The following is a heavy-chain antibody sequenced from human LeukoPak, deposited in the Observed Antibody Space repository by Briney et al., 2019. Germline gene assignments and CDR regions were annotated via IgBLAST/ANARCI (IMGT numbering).Heavy chain of an antibody. Sequence: PGGSLRLSCAASGFTFSSYGMHWVRQAPGKGLEWVAVISYDESNKYYADSVKGRFTISRDNSKNTLYLQMNSLRAEDTAVYYCARDKVARVSREPNYYFDYWGQGTLVTVSS. J-gene: IGHJ4*02. CDR3: ARDKVARVSREPNYYFDY. CDR1: GFTFSSYG. D-gene: IGHD4/OR15-4a*01. V-gene: IGHV3-30*03. CDR2: ISYDESNK.